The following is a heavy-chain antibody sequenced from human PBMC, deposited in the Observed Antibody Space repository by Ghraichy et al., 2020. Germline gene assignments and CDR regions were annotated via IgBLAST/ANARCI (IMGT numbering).Heavy chain of an antibody. Sequence: ETLSLTCAVYGGSFSGYYWSWIRQPPGKGLEWIGEINHSGSTNYNPSLKSRVTISVDTSKNQFSLKLSSVTAADTAVYYCARRIAARPSRGAFDIWGQGTMVTVSS. CDR3: ARRIAARPSRGAFDI. CDR1: GGSFSGYY. J-gene: IGHJ3*02. CDR2: INHSGST. D-gene: IGHD6-6*01. V-gene: IGHV4-34*01.